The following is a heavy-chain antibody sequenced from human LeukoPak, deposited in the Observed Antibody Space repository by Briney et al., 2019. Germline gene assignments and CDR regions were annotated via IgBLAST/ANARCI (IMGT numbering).Heavy chain of an antibody. Sequence: SETLSLTCTVSGGSINTYYWSWIRQPAGKRLEWIGRISKSGSTNYNPSLKSRVTMSIDTSKNQFSLVLTSVTAADTAVYYCARDVDWNYADYWGQGSLVTVSS. CDR1: GGSINTYY. D-gene: IGHD1-7*01. CDR3: ARDVDWNYADY. V-gene: IGHV4-4*07. CDR2: ISKSGST. J-gene: IGHJ4*02.